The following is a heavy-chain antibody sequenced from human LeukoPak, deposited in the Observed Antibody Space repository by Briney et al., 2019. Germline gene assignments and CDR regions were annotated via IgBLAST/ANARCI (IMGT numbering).Heavy chain of an antibody. CDR3: AKGEQLWSWFDY. V-gene: IGHV3-23*01. D-gene: IGHD5-18*01. J-gene: IGHJ4*02. CDR2: ISGSDGRT. CDR1: GFTYSSYA. Sequence: GGSLRLSCAASGFTYSSYAMSWVRQAPGEGLEWVSVISGSDGRTYYADSVKGRFTISRDNSKNTLDLQMNSLRAEDTAVYYCAKGEQLWSWFDYWGQGTLVTVSS.